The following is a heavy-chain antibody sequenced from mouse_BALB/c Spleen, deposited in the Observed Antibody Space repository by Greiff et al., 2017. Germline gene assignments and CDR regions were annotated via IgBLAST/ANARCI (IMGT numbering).Heavy chain of an antibody. CDR1: GYSITSDNV. Sequence: EVQLMESGPGLVKPSQSLSLTCTVTGYSITSDNVWYWIRQFPGNKLEWMGYINYSGSTSYNPSLKSRITITRDTSKNPFFLQLNSVTTEDTATYYRARSNYYYDSRGDYVVYGGQGTTLTVSS. CDR2: INYSGST. CDR3: ARSNYYYDSRGDYVVY. J-gene: IGHJ2*01. V-gene: IGHV3-2*02. D-gene: IGHD1-1*01.